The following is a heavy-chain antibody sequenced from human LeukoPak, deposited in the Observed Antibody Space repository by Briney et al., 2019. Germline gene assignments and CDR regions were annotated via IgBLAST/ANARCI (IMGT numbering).Heavy chain of an antibody. V-gene: IGHV4-59*08. Sequence: PSETLSLTCTVSGGSLSRYYWSWIRQPPGKGLEWIGYIYYSGSTNSNPSLKSRVTISVDTSKNQFSLKLSSVTAADTAVYYCARHVKDGYNFIDYWGQGTLVTVSS. CDR3: ARHVKDGYNFIDY. CDR1: GGSLSRYY. D-gene: IGHD5-24*01. J-gene: IGHJ4*02. CDR2: IYYSGST.